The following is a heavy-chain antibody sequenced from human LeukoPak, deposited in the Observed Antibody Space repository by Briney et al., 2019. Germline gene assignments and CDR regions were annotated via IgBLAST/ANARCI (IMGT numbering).Heavy chain of an antibody. D-gene: IGHD4-17*01. V-gene: IGHV3-48*03. CDR3: ARDPIYGDYFRAVASVYMDV. J-gene: IGHJ6*03. CDR1: GVTFTSSP. Sequence: PGGSLRLSCAASGVTFTSSPMHWVRQAPGKGLEWVSYISSSGSTIYYADSVKGRFTISRDNAKNSLYLQMNSLRAEDTAVYYCARDPIYGDYFRAVASVYMDVWGKGTTVTISS. CDR2: ISSSGSTI.